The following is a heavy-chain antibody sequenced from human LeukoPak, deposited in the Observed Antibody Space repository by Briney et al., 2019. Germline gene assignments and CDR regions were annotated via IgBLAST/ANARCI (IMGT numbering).Heavy chain of an antibody. CDR2: ISYDGSNK. J-gene: IGHJ4*02. D-gene: IGHD4-23*01. Sequence: GRSLRLSCAASGFTFSSYGMHWVRQAPGKGLEWVTVISYDGSNKYYADSVKGRFTISRDNSKNTLYLQMNSLRAEDTAVYYCAKGSLRWLGTGGDYFDYWGQGTLVTVSS. CDR1: GFTFSSYG. CDR3: AKGSLRWLGTGGDYFDY. V-gene: IGHV3-30*18.